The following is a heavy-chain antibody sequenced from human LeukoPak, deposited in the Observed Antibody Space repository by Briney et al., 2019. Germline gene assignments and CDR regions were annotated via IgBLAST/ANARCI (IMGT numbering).Heavy chain of an antibody. Sequence: GGSLRLSCEASGFSMSVYWMSWVRQAPGKGLEWVGNIKQDGSERNYADSVKGRFTISRDNAKKSLYLQMNSLRAEDTAVYYCARDWGAYYHFLDYWGQGTLVTVSS. V-gene: IGHV3-7*01. CDR1: GFSMSVYW. CDR3: ARDWGAYYHFLDY. D-gene: IGHD3-22*01. J-gene: IGHJ4*02. CDR2: IKQDGSER.